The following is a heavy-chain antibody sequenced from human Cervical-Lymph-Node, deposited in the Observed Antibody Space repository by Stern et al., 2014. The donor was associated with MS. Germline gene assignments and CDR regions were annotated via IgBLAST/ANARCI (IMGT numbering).Heavy chain of an antibody. V-gene: IGHV1-2*02. D-gene: IGHD4-17*01. CDR3: ARGRGDARPYYFDY. CDR2: IDPNSGDP. Sequence: VQLVESGAEVKRPGASVKVSCKASGYTFTNYYIHWVRQAPGQGLAWMGWIDPNSGDPNYAQKSQGRVTMTRDTSISTAYMELSRLTSDDTAVYYCARGRGDARPYYFDYWGQGTLVTVSS. CDR1: GYTFTNYY. J-gene: IGHJ4*02.